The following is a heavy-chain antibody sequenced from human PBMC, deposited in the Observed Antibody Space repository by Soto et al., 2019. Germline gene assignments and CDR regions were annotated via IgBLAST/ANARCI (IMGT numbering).Heavy chain of an antibody. J-gene: IGHJ4*02. CDR1: GFTFSSYA. D-gene: IGHD3-10*01. CDR2: ISGTGGNT. CDR3: AAQAGGGGY. Sequence: GSLILSCAGSGFTFSSYAMSWVRQAPAKGLEWVSGISGTGGNTYHADSVKGRFTISRDNSKNTLYLQMNSLRAEDTAVCYAAAQAGGGGYWGQGTLVTVSS. V-gene: IGHV3-23*01.